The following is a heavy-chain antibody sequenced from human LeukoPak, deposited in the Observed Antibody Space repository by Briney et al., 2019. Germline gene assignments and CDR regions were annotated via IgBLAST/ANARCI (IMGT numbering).Heavy chain of an antibody. CDR3: ARVSPDNYYDSSGYYYGFDY. V-gene: IGHV4-59*01. CDR1: GGSISSYY. J-gene: IGHJ4*02. D-gene: IGHD3-22*01. CDR2: IYYSGST. Sequence: SETLSLTCTVSGGSISSYYWSWIRQPPGKGLEWIGYIYYSGSTNYNPSLKSRVTISVDTSTNQFSLKLSSVTAADTAVYYCARVSPDNYYDSSGYYYGFDYWGQGTLVTVSS.